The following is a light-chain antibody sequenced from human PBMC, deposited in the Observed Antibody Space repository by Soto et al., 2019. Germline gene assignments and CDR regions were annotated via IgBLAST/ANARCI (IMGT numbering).Light chain of an antibody. CDR3: SSFTSINTWV. CDR2: EVS. J-gene: IGLJ3*02. Sequence: QSALTQPASVSGSPGQSITISCTGTSSDVGGYNYVSWYQQHPGKAPKLMIYEVSNRPSGVSNRFSGSKSGNTASLTISGLQAEDEADYYCSSFTSINTWVFGGGIKLTVL. CDR1: SSDVGGYNY. V-gene: IGLV2-14*01.